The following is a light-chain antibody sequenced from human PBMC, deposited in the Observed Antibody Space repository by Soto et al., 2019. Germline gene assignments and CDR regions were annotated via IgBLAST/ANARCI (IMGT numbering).Light chain of an antibody. CDR3: QQYGGSPT. CDR1: QSVSGSY. J-gene: IGKJ4*01. V-gene: IGKV3-20*01. Sequence: EIVLTQSPGTLSLSPGERATLSCRASQSVSGSYLAWYQQKPGQAPRLLIYGASSRATGIPDRFSGSGSGTDFTLTISRLEPEAFAVYSCQQYGGSPTFGGGTKVEIK. CDR2: GAS.